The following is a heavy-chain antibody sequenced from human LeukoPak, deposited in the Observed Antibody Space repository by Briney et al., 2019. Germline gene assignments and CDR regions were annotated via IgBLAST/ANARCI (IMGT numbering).Heavy chain of an antibody. CDR3: ARAPPRLDGYILYY. D-gene: IGHD5-24*01. V-gene: IGHV1-69*04. J-gene: IGHJ4*02. CDR1: GATFTNLG. CDR2: IIPTTGLA. Sequence: SVKVSGKASGATFTNLGIGWMRQAPGQGLEWMGRIIPTTGLASYAQKFQGRVTITADKSTSTAYMELSSLRSEDTAVYYCARAPPRLDGYILYYWGQGTLVTVSS.